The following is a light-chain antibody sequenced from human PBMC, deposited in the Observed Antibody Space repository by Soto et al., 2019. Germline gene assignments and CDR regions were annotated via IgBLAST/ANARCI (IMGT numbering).Light chain of an antibody. CDR3: QQRSNGPRT. V-gene: IGKV3-11*01. J-gene: IGKJ5*01. CDR2: DAS. Sequence: ETVLPQSPATLSLSPGERATLSFRASQSVSSYLAWYQQKPGQAPRLLIYDASNWATGIPARFSGSGSGTDFTLTISSLEPEDFAVYYCQQRSNGPRTFGQGTRLEIK. CDR1: QSVSSY.